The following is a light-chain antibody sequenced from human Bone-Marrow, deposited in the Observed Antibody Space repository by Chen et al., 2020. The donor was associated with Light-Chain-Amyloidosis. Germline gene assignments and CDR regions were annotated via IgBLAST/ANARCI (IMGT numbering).Light chain of an antibody. CDR2: DAS. CDR1: QSVYTN. V-gene: IGKV3-15*01. CDR3: QHYNNWPFT. Sequence: TQSPGTLSLSPGETATLSCRTSQSVYTNLAWYQHKPGQAPRLLIYDASSRAAGIPGRFSGSRSGIVFTITISNIQSEDSAVYYCQHYNNWPFTFGPGTTVNIK. J-gene: IGKJ3*01.